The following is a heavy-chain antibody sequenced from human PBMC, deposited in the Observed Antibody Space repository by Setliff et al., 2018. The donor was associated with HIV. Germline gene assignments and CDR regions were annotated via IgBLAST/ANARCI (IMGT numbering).Heavy chain of an antibody. CDR2: INHSGTT. CDR3: ARGVAAAGL. Sequence: PSETLSLTCTVSGGSINSRGDYWSWVRQHPGKGLEWIGEINHSGTTNNSPSLKSRVTISVDTSKNQFSLKLTSVTAADTAVYYCARGVAAAGLWGQGTLVTVSS. J-gene: IGHJ4*02. V-gene: IGHV4-39*07. CDR1: GGSINSRGDY. D-gene: IGHD6-13*01.